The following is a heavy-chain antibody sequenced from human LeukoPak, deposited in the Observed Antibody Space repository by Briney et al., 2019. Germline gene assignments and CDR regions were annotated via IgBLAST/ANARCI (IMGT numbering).Heavy chain of an antibody. Sequence: SETLSLTCTVSGGSISSSSYYWSWIRQPPGKGLEWIGYIYYSGSTNYNPSLKSRVTISVDTSKNQFSLKLSSVTAADTAVYYCARRGIAATFDPWGQGTLVTVSS. D-gene: IGHD6-13*01. CDR1: GGSISSSSYY. CDR3: ARRGIAATFDP. V-gene: IGHV4-61*01. J-gene: IGHJ5*02. CDR2: IYYSGST.